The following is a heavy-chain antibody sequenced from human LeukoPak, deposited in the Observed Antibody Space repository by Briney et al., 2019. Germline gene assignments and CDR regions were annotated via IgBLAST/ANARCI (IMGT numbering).Heavy chain of an antibody. CDR2: IIPIFGTA. CDR3: AREDSIVVVTAIPPNVPAGMDV. J-gene: IGHJ6*02. CDR1: GGTFSSYA. V-gene: IGHV1-69*05. D-gene: IGHD2-21*02. Sequence: GASVKVSCKASGGTFSSYAISWVRQAPGQGLEWMGGIIPIFGTANYAQKLQGRVTMTTDTSTSTAYMELRSLKSDDTAVYYCAREDSIVVVTAIPPNVPAGMDVWGQGTTVTVSS.